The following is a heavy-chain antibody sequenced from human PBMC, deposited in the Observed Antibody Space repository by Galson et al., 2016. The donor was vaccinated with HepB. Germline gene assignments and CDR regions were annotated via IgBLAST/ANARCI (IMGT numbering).Heavy chain of an antibody. Sequence: SLRLSCAASGFIFSCYWMSWVRQAPGKGLEWVANINQDGSEKNYVDSVKGRFTIARDNAKNSLYLQMNSLRAEDTAVYYCARETGDYYDSRGYYSNNWFDPWGQGTRVTVSS. CDR2: INQDGSEK. J-gene: IGHJ5*02. V-gene: IGHV3-7*01. CDR3: ARETGDYYDSRGYYSNNWFDP. CDR1: GFIFSCYW. D-gene: IGHD3-22*01.